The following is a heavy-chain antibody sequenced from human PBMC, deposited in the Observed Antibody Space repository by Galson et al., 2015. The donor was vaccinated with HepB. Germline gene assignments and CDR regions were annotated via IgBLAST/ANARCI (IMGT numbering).Heavy chain of an antibody. Sequence: SVKVSCKASGGTFRSYGFSWVRQAPGQGLEWMGGIIPVFGTTNYAQSFRGRVTLTADVSTSTSYMELSSLTSEDTAIYYCARESGTPAVYYLDPWGQGTLVTVSS. CDR1: GGTFRSYG. J-gene: IGHJ5*02. V-gene: IGHV1-69*13. D-gene: IGHD1-14*01. CDR2: IIPVFGTT. CDR3: ARESGTPAVYYLDP.